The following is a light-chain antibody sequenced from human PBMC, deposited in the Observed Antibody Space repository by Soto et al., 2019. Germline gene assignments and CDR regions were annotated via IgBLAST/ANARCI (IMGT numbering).Light chain of an antibody. CDR3: SSYAGNYNLV. J-gene: IGLJ2*01. Sequence: QSALTQPASVSGSPGQSITISCTGTSSDVGGYNYVSWYQQHPGKAPKLIIYEVSNRPTGVSNRFSGSKSGHTASLTISGLQSEDEADYFCSSYAGNYNLVFGGGTKVTVL. CDR2: EVS. CDR1: SSDVGGYNY. V-gene: IGLV2-14*01.